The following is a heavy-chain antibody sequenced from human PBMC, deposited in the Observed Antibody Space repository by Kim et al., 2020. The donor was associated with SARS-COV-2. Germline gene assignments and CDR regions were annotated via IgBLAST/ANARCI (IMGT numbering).Heavy chain of an antibody. CDR2: IIPILGIA. CDR3: ARDRVGATIVKPNYGMDV. V-gene: IGHV1-69*04. D-gene: IGHD1-26*01. Sequence: SVKVSCKASGGTFSSYAISWVRQAPGQGLEWMGRIIPILGIANYAQKFQGRVTITADKSTSTAYMELSSLRSEDTAVYYCARDRVGATIVKPNYGMDVWGQGTTVTVSS. CDR1: GGTFSSYA. J-gene: IGHJ6*02.